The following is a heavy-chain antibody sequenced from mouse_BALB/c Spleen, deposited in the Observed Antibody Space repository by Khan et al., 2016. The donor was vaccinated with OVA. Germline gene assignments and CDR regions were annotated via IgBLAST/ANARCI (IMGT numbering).Heavy chain of an antibody. CDR1: GYSFITYW. Sequence: QVQLQQSGAELAKPGASLKMSCTASGYSFITYWIHWVKQRPGQGLEWIGYIDPSTGYTEYNQKFKDKATLTADKSSSTAYMQMTSLTSEDSAVYYCARIGLNGIFGYWGQGTLVTVAA. V-gene: IGHV1-7*01. D-gene: IGHD1-3*01. CDR3: ARIGLNGIFGY. J-gene: IGHJ3*02. CDR2: IDPSTGYT.